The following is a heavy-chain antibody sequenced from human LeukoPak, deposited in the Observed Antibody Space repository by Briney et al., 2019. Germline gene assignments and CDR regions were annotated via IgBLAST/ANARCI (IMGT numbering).Heavy chain of an antibody. J-gene: IGHJ4*02. Sequence: GGSLRLSCPASGFTFSSYAMSWVRLAPGKGLEWVSGISGSGGSTYYADSVKGRVTISRDNSRNTLYLRMNSPRAEDTAVYYCAILPGYSSGWYEVNYWGQGTLVTVSS. CDR3: AILPGYSSGWYEVNY. V-gene: IGHV3-23*01. CDR1: GFTFSSYA. D-gene: IGHD6-13*01. CDR2: ISGSGGST.